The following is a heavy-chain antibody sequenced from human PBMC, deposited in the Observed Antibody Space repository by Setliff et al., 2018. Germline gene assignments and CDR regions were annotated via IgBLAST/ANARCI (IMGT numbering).Heavy chain of an antibody. J-gene: IGHJ4*02. D-gene: IGHD3-16*01. CDR1: GFTFSSYA. CDR2: IKQDGSEK. CDR3: ARDGGEY. V-gene: IGHV3-7*01. Sequence: PGGSLRLSCAASGFTFSSYAMYWVRQAPGKGLEWVANIKQDGSEKYYVDSVKGRFTISRDNAKNSLYLQMNSLRAEDTAVYYCARDGGEYWGQGTLVTVSS.